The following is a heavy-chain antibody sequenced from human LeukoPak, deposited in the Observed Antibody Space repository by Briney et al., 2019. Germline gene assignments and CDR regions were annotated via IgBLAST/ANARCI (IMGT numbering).Heavy chain of an antibody. D-gene: IGHD2-2*01. CDR1: GFTFSSYG. V-gene: IGHV3-30*18. CDR2: ISYDGSNK. Sequence: GGSLRLSCAASGFTFSSYGMHWVRQAPGKGLEWVAVISYDGSNKYYADSVKGRFTISRDNSKNTLYLQMNSLRAEDTAVYYCAKEYCSSTSCYYLFWFDPWGQEPWSPSPQ. J-gene: IGHJ5*02. CDR3: AKEYCSSTSCYYLFWFDP.